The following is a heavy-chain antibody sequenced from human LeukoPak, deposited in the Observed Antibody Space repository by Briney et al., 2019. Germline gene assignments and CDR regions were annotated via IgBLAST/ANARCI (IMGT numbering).Heavy chain of an antibody. CDR1: GFTFSSYW. Sequence: PGGSLRLSCAASGFTFSSYWMHWVRQAPGKGLVWVSRINSDGTTTVYADSVRGRFTISRDNAKNTLYLQMNSLRAEDTAVYYCAGGGVTTPTPYYYYYGMDVWGQGTTVTVPS. CDR2: INSDGTTT. D-gene: IGHD3-16*01. J-gene: IGHJ6*02. CDR3: AGGGVTTPTPYYYYYGMDV. V-gene: IGHV3-74*01.